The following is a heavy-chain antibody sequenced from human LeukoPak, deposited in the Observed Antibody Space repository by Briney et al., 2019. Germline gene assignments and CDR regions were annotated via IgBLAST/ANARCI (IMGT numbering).Heavy chain of an antibody. Sequence: SQTLSLTCTVSGGSISSGSYYWSWIRQPAGKGLEWIGRIYTSGSTNYNPSLKSRVTISVDTSKNQFSLKLSSVTAADTAVYYCARLPIMVGAPRHFQDWGQGTLVIVSS. CDR1: GGSISSGSYY. D-gene: IGHD1-26*01. J-gene: IGHJ1*01. CDR2: IYTSGST. CDR3: ARLPIMVGAPRHFQD. V-gene: IGHV4-61*02.